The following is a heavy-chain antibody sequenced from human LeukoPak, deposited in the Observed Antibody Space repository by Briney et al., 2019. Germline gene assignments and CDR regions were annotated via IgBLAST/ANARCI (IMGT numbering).Heavy chain of an antibody. CDR1: GFTFSDYW. D-gene: IGHD3-9*01. CDR3: ARELRDYDILTGYDY. V-gene: IGHV3-7*01. J-gene: IGHJ4*02. CDR2: IKQDGSEG. Sequence: PGGSLRLSCAASGFTFSDYWMTWVRQAPGKGLEWVANIKQDGSEGYYVDSVKGRFTVSRDNAKNSLYLQMNSLRAEDTAVYYCARELRDYDILTGYDYWGQGTLVTVSS.